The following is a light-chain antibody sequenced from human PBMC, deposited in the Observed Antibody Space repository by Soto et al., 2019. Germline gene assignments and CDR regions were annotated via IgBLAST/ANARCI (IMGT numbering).Light chain of an antibody. CDR2: AAS. J-gene: IGKJ1*01. CDR3: HHYNSYSEA. V-gene: IGKV1-9*01. CDR1: QGISSY. Sequence: QLNQSPSSLSASVGDRVTITCRASQGISSYLAWYQQKPGKAPKLLIYAASTLQSGVPPRFSGSGSGTDFTLTISSLKPDDFATYYCHHYNSYSEAXGKGTKV.